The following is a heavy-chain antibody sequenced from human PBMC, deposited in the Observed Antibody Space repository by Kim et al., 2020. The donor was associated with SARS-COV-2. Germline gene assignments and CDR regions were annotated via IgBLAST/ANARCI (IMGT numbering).Heavy chain of an antibody. Sequence: GGSLRLSCAASGFTFSSYWMTWVRQAPGKGLEWVANIKQDGNQKYYVDSVKGRFTISRDNAKNSLYLQMNSLRAEDTAVYYCARDGDLYSSGKDAFDIWGQGTLVTVPS. D-gene: IGHD6-19*01. CDR1: GFTFSSYW. CDR2: IKQDGNQK. V-gene: IGHV3-7*01. CDR3: ARDGDLYSSGKDAFDI. J-gene: IGHJ4*02.